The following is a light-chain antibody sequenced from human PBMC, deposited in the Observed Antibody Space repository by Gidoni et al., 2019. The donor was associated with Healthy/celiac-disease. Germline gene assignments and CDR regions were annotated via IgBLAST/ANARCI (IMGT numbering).Light chain of an antibody. Sequence: DIQMTQSPSSLSASVGDRVIITCRASQSISSYLNWYQQKPGKAPKFLIYAASSLQSGVPSRFSGSGSGTDFTLTISSLQPEDFATYYCQQSYSTPPLTFDGGTKVEIK. J-gene: IGKJ4*01. V-gene: IGKV1-39*01. CDR3: QQSYSTPPLT. CDR2: AAS. CDR1: QSISSY.